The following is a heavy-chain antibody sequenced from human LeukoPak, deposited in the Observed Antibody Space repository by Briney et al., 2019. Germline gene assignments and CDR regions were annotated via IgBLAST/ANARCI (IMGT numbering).Heavy chain of an antibody. CDR2: INPNSGGT. Sequence: ASVKVSCKASGYTFTGYYMHWVRQAPGQGLEWMGWINPNSGGTNYAQKFQGRVTMTRDTSISTAYMELSSLRSEDTAVYYCAREGAMTHEGNWFDPWGQGTLVTVSS. J-gene: IGHJ5*02. CDR1: GYTFTGYY. CDR3: AREGAMTHEGNWFDP. V-gene: IGHV1-2*02.